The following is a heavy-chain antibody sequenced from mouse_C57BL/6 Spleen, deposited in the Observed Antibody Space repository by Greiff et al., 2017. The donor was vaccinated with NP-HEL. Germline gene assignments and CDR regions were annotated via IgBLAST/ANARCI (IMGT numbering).Heavy chain of an antibody. J-gene: IGHJ3*01. CDR3: ARNHYYGSSWFAY. Sequence: VQLQQPGAELVRPGSSVKLSCKASGYTFTSYWMDWVKQRPGQGLEWIGNIYPSDSETHYNQKFKDKATLTVDKSSSTAYMQLSSLTSEDSAVYYCARNHYYGSSWFAYWGQGTLVTVSA. CDR1: GYTFTSYW. CDR2: IYPSDSET. V-gene: IGHV1-61*01. D-gene: IGHD1-1*01.